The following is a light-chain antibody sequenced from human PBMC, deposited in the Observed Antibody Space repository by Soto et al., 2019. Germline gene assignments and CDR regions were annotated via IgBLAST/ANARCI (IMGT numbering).Light chain of an antibody. CDR3: QQRFNTPIT. J-gene: IGKJ5*01. V-gene: IGKV1-39*01. CDR1: QSISTY. CDR2: AAS. Sequence: DIQMTQSPSSLSASVGDRVTIACRTSQSISTYLNWYQQKPGKAPKLLMFAASTLQSGVPSRFSGSGSGTDFTLTISSLQPEDFATYYCQQRFNTPITFGQGTRLEIK.